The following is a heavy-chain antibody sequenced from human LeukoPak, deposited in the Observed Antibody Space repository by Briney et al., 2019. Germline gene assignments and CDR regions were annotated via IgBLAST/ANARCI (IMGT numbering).Heavy chain of an antibody. J-gene: IGHJ4*02. V-gene: IGHV3-23*01. CDR1: GFTFSNYA. CDR3: AKGPPEGPFDY. Sequence: GGSLRLSCAASGFTFSNYAMSWVRQAPGKGLEWVSAISGSGGSTYYADSVKGRFTISRDNAKNTLYLQMNSLRAGDTAVYYCAKGPPEGPFDYWGQGTLVTVSS. CDR2: ISGSGGST.